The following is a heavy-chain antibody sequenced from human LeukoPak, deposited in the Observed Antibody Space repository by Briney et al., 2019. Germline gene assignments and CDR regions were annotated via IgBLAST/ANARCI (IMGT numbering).Heavy chain of an antibody. CDR3: ARNVRDTGAFDY. Sequence: ASVKVSCKASGYTFTSYDINWVRQAPGQGLEWMGWMNPNSDNAGYAQKFQGGVTMTRNPSISTAYMELSSLRSEDTAVYYCARNVRDTGAFDYWGQGTLVTVSS. D-gene: IGHD5-18*01. V-gene: IGHV1-8*01. J-gene: IGHJ4*02. CDR1: GYTFTSYD. CDR2: MNPNSDNA.